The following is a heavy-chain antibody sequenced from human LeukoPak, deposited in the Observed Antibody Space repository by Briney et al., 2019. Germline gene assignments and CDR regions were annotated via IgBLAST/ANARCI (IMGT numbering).Heavy chain of an antibody. D-gene: IGHD6-13*01. CDR2: LYRGGST. CDR1: GFTVSSNH. Sequence: PGGSLRLSCAASGFTVSSNHMTWVRQAPGKGLEWVSTLYRGGSTYYADSVKGRFTISRDNSKNTLYLQMKSLRAEDTAVYYCAKGNGYSSSWYGLRFDYWGQGTLVTVSS. V-gene: IGHV3-53*01. CDR3: AKGNGYSSSWYGLRFDY. J-gene: IGHJ4*02.